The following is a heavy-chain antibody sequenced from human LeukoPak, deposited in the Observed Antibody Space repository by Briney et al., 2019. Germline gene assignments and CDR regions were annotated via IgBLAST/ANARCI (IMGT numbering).Heavy chain of an antibody. V-gene: IGHV1-69*13. Sequence: SVKVSCKASGYTFTSYYMHWVRQAPGQGLEWMGGIIPIFGTANYAQKFQGRVTITADESTSTAYMELSSLRSEDTAVYYCARGPRRGYSPYYYYYGMDVWGQGTTVTVSS. D-gene: IGHD5-18*01. CDR1: GYTFTSYY. J-gene: IGHJ6*02. CDR2: IIPIFGTA. CDR3: ARGPRRGYSPYYYYYGMDV.